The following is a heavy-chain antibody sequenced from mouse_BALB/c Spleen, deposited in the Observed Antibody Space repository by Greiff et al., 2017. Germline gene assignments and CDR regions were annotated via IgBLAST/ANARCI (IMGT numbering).Heavy chain of an antibody. Sequence: QVHVKQSGAELVRPGSSVKISCKASGYAFSSYWMNWVKQRPGQGLEWIGQIYPGDGDTNYNGKFKGKATLTADKSSSTAYMQLSSLTSEDSAVYFCARSSDYDGDWGAGTTVTVSS. CDR2: IYPGDGDT. J-gene: IGHJ1*01. CDR1: GYAFSSYW. CDR3: ARSSDYDGD. D-gene: IGHD2-4*01. V-gene: IGHV1-80*01.